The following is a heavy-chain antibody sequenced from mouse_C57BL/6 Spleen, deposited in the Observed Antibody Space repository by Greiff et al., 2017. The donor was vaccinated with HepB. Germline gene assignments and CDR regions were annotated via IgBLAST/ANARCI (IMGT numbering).Heavy chain of an antibody. CDR1: GFTFSSYG. V-gene: IGHV5-6*01. J-gene: IGHJ4*01. D-gene: IGHD1-1*01. CDR2: ISSGGSYT. Sequence: EVQVVESGGDLVKPGGSLKLSCAASGFTFSSYGMSWVRQTPDKRLEWVATISSGGSYTYYPDSVKGRFTISRDNAKNTLYLQMSSLKSEDTAMYYCARHYYYGSSYVNAMDYWGQGTSVTVSS. CDR3: ARHYYYGSSYVNAMDY.